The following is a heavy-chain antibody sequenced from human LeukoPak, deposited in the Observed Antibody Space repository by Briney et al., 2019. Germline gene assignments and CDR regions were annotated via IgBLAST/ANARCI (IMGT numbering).Heavy chain of an antibody. J-gene: IGHJ4*02. Sequence: PSQTLSLTCAVSGGSISSGGYSWSWIRQPPGKGLEWIGYIYHSGSTYYNPSLKSRVNISVDRSKNQFSLKLSSVTAADTAVYYCASLYYYGSGSYLDYWGQGTLVTVSS. CDR2: IYHSGST. V-gene: IGHV4-30-2*01. D-gene: IGHD3-10*01. CDR3: ASLYYYGSGSYLDY. CDR1: GGSISSGGYS.